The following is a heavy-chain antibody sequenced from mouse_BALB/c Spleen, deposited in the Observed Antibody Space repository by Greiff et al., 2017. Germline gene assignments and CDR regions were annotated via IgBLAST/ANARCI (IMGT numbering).Heavy chain of an antibody. CDR3: ARAEVIYDSYYVIFDY. V-gene: IGHV1-9*01. D-gene: IGHD2-3*01. J-gene: IGHJ2*01. CDR2: ILPGNGST. Sequence: QVQLQQSGAELMKPGASVKISCKATGYTFSSYWIEWVKQRPGHGLEWIGEILPGNGSTNYNEKVKGKATFTADTSSNTAYMQLSSLTSEDSAVYYCARAEVIYDSYYVIFDYWGQGTTLTVSS. CDR1: GYTFSSYW.